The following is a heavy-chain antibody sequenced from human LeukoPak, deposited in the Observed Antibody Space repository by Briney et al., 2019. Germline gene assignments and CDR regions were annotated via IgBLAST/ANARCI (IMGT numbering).Heavy chain of an antibody. CDR1: GFIFSNYG. CDR2: ISASGSAT. D-gene: IGHD3-3*01. CDR3: AKDLYLRDFWSGYLDY. Sequence: WGSLRLSCAASGFIFSNYGMNWVRQAPGKGLEWVAAISASGSATSYADSVRGRFTISRDNSKSTTYLQMNSLRAEDTAVFYCAKDLYLRDFWSGYLDYWGQGIPVTVSS. J-gene: IGHJ4*02. V-gene: IGHV3-23*01.